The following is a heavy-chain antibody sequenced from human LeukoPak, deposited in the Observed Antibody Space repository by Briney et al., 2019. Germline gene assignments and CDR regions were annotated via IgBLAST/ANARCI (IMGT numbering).Heavy chain of an antibody. CDR2: ISSSSSYI. Sequence: GGSLRLSCAASGFTFSSYSMNWVRQAPGKGLEWVSSISSSSSYIYYADSVKGRFTISRDNAKNSLYLRMNSLRAEDTAVYYCARDLRIAAAGKDYFDYWGQGTLVTVSS. J-gene: IGHJ4*02. V-gene: IGHV3-21*01. CDR3: ARDLRIAAAGKDYFDY. CDR1: GFTFSSYS. D-gene: IGHD6-13*01.